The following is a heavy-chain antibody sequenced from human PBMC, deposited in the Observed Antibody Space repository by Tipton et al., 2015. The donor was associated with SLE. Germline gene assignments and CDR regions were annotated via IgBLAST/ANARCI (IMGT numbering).Heavy chain of an antibody. J-gene: IGHJ4*02. CDR2: ISHSGSA. Sequence: TLSLTCTVSGGSIRGYYWSWIRQPPGNGLEWIGCISHSGSAIYNPSLKSRVTISIDTSKNQVSLKVSSVIAADTAIYYCAREMGFDSSGNYNPFDYWGQGTLVTVSS. D-gene: IGHD3-22*01. V-gene: IGHV4-59*01. CDR1: GGSIRGYY. CDR3: AREMGFDSSGNYNPFDY.